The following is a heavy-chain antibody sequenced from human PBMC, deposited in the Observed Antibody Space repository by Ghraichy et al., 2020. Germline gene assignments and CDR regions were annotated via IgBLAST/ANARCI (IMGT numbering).Heavy chain of an antibody. CDR2: IKQDGSEK. CDR3: ARDRWELLSTLGVLDS. V-gene: IGHV3-7*03. Sequence: GGSLRLSCAASGFTLSSYWMSWVRQAPGKGLEWVANIKQDGSEKYYVDSVKGRFTISRDNAKNSLYLQMNSLTAEDTAVYYCARDRWELLSTLGVLDSWGQGTLVTVPS. D-gene: IGHD1-26*01. J-gene: IGHJ4*02. CDR1: GFTLSSYW.